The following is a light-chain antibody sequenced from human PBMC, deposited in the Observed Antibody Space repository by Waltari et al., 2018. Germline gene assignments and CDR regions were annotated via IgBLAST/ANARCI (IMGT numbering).Light chain of an antibody. V-gene: IGKV4-1*01. CDR1: QSVLYSSNNNNY. CDR3: HQYYTTPPT. J-gene: IGKJ1*01. Sequence: EIVMTQAPHHLAGSRGGRATIHCKSRQSVLYSSNNNNYLSWYQQKPGQPPKLLIYWASTRESGVPYRFSGSGSGTDFTLTISSLQAEDVAVYYCHQYYTTPPTFGLGTKVEIK. CDR2: WAS.